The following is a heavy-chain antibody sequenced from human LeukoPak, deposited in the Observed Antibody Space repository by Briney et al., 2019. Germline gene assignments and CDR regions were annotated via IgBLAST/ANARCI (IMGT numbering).Heavy chain of an antibody. D-gene: IGHD2-2*01. J-gene: IGHJ5*02. Sequence: PSETLSLTCSISGGSISSSDQYWVWIRQSPGKGLEWIGSINFSGSTYYNPSLKSRVSISVDTSKNQFSLKLSSVTAADTSVYYCASTQLLTSWFDPWGQGTLVTVSS. CDR3: ASTQLLTSWFDP. CDR1: GGSISSSDQY. V-gene: IGHV4-39*07. CDR2: INFSGST.